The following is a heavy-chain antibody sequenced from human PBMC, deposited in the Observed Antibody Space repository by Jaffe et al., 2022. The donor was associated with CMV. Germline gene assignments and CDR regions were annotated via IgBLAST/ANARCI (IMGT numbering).Heavy chain of an antibody. Sequence: EVQLVESGGGLVQPGGSLRLSCAASGFTFSSYAMSWVRQAPGKGLEWVSAISGSGGSTYYADSVKGRFTISRDNSKNTLYLQMNSLRAEDTAVYYCAKDGGTYNWNYLAPGWFDPWGQGTLVTVSS. CDR3: AKDGGTYNWNYLAPGWFDP. J-gene: IGHJ5*02. V-gene: IGHV3-23*04. CDR2: ISGSGGST. CDR1: GFTFSSYA. D-gene: IGHD1-7*01.